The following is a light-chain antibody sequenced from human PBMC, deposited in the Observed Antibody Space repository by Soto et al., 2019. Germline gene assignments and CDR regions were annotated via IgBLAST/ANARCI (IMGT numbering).Light chain of an antibody. CDR1: QSVSSN. CDR2: GAS. J-gene: IGKJ1*01. CDR3: QQYKNWPWT. Sequence: EIVMTQSPATLSVSPGERATLSCRASQSVSSNLAWYQQKPGQAPRLLIYGASTRATGIPARFSGSGSGTDFTLTISSLQSEDFAFYYCQQYKNWPWTFGQGTKVEIK. V-gene: IGKV3-15*01.